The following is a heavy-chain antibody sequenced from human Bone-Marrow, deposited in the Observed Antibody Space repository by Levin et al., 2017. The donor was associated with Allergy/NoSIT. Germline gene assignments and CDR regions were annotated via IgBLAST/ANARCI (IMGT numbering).Heavy chain of an antibody. J-gene: IGHJ6*02. CDR1: GFTFSNAW. CDR3: STVRYCTSGVCYSRYYYYYGMDV. D-gene: IGHD2-21*02. CDR2: IKGKTDGATT. Sequence: GESLKISCAASGFTFSNAWINWVRQAPGKGLEWVGRIKGKTDGATTDYAAPVKGRFTISRDDSKNMVYLQMNSLKTEDTDVYYCSTVRYCTSGVCYSRYYYYYGMDVWGQGTTVTVSS. V-gene: IGHV3-15*07.